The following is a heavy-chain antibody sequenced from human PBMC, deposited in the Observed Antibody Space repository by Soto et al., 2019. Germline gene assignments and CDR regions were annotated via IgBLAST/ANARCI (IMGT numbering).Heavy chain of an antibody. V-gene: IGHV4-61*01. CDR3: ARVERGTATTVVDAFDI. CDR1: GGSVNSGNDY. J-gene: IGHJ3*02. Sequence: SEPLSLTWAVFGGSVNSGNDYWSWIQQPPGKGLEWIGEMSHSGGTHFNPSLKSRVTISVDTSKNQFSLKMSSVTAADTALYYCARVERGTATTVVDAFDIWGPRTMVTVSS. CDR2: MSHSGGT. D-gene: IGHD1-1*01.